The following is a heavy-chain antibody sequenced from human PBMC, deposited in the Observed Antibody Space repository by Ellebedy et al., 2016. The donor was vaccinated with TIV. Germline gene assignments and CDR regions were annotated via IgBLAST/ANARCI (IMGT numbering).Heavy chain of an antibody. CDR1: GFTFSSYG. CDR2: IWYDGSNK. Sequence: PGGSLRLSCAAPGFTFSSYGMHWVRQAPGKELEWVAVIWYDGSNKNYVDSVKGRFTISRDKSKNTLYLQMNSLRVEDTAVYYCARDLNYYGSGSQTFDYWGQGTLVTVSS. V-gene: IGHV3-33*01. CDR3: ARDLNYYGSGSQTFDY. D-gene: IGHD3-10*01. J-gene: IGHJ4*02.